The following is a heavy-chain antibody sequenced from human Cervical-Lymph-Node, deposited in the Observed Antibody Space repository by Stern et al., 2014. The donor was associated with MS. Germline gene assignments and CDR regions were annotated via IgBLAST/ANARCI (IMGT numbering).Heavy chain of an antibody. CDR2: IYPGNSDP. CDR1: GYSFTAHW. D-gene: IGHD4-17*01. V-gene: IGHV5-51*01. CDR3: ARDYGDYAFDY. J-gene: IGHJ4*02. Sequence: VQLVQSGAEVKKPGESLKISCKGSGYSFTAHWIAWVRQMPGKGLEWMCIIYPGNSDPRYSPSFQAQVTISADKSISTAYLQWSSLKASDTAMYYCARDYGDYAFDYWGQGTLVTVSS.